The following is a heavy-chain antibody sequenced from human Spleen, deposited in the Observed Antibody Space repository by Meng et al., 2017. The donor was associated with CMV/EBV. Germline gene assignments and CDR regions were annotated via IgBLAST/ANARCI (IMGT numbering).Heavy chain of an antibody. CDR1: GFTFSSHA. D-gene: IGHD2-2*01. CDR3: AKPRLYQLLSFDY. Sequence: GESLKISCVASGFTFSSHAMEWVRQAPGKGLERVAVISSDVSYKYYADPVKGRFTIFRDNSRNTLYLQMNSLRAEDTAVYYCAKPRLYQLLSFDYWGQGTLVTVSS. V-gene: IGHV3-30*18. J-gene: IGHJ4*02. CDR2: ISSDVSYK.